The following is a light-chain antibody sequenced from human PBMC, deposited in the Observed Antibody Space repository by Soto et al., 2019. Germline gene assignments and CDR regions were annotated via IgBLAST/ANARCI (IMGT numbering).Light chain of an antibody. V-gene: IGKV3-20*01. Sequence: EIVLTRSPGTLSLSPGERATLSCRASQSVSRSLLAWYQQKPGQAPRLLIYGASTRATGIADRFSGSGSGTDFTLTISRLEPEDFAVYYCQQYGNPPPYSFGQGTKVDIK. CDR1: QSVSRSL. CDR3: QQYGNPPPYS. J-gene: IGKJ2*03. CDR2: GAS.